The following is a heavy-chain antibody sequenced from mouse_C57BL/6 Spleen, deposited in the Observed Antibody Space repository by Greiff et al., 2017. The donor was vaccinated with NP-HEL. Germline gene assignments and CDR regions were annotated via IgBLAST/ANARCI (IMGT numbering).Heavy chain of an antibody. J-gene: IGHJ4*01. D-gene: IGHD1-1*01. Sequence: VQLQQSGTVLARPGASVKMSCKTSGYTFTSYWMHWVKQRPGQGLEWIGAIYPGNSDTSYNQKFKGKAKLTAVTSDSTAYMELSSLTNEDSAVYYCTRTITTVNYAMDYWGQGTSVTVSS. CDR1: GYTFTSYW. CDR2: IYPGNSDT. V-gene: IGHV1-5*01. CDR3: TRTITTVNYAMDY.